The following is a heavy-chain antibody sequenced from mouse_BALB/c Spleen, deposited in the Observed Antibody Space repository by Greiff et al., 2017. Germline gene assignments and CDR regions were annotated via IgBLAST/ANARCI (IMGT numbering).Heavy chain of an antibody. CDR3: ASEVYGYDGGYDAMDY. D-gene: IGHD2-2*01. J-gene: IGHJ4*01. CDR1: GFTFSSYG. V-gene: IGHV5-6-3*01. CDR2: INSNGGST. Sequence: VQLKESGGGLVQPGGSLKLSCAASGFTFSSYGMSWVRQTPDKRLEWVATINSNGGSTYYPDSVKGRFTISRDNAKNTLYLQMSSLKSEDTAMYYGASEVYGYDGGYDAMDYWGQGTSVTVSA.